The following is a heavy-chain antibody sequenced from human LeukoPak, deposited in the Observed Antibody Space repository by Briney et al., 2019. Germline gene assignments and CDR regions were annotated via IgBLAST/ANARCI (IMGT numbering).Heavy chain of an antibody. D-gene: IGHD6-13*01. CDR2: IWYDGSNK. Sequence: PGGSPRLSCAASGFTFSSYGMHWVRQAPGKGLEWVAVIWYDGSNKYYADSVKGRFTISRDNSKNTLYLQMNSLRAEDTAVYYCARDLVAAGYDYWGQGTLVTVSS. CDR3: ARDLVAAGYDY. J-gene: IGHJ4*02. CDR1: GFTFSSYG. V-gene: IGHV3-33*01.